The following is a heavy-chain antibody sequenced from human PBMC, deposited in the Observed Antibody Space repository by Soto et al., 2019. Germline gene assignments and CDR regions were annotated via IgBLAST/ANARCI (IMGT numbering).Heavy chain of an antibody. CDR1: GFIFSRYE. CDR2: INTRGNII. V-gene: IGHV3-48*03. D-gene: IGHD3-22*01. CDR3: ARDIDYYDSSGYQDY. Sequence: GGSLRLSCAASGFIFSRYEMNWVRQAPGKGLEWVSYINTRGNIIHYADSVKGRFTISRDNAENSLYLQMNSLRAEDTAVYYCARDIDYYDSSGYQDYWGQGSLVTVSS. J-gene: IGHJ4*02.